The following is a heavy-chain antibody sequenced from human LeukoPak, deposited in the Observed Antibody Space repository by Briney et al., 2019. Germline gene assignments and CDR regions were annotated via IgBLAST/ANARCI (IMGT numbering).Heavy chain of an antibody. CDR1: GGTFSSYA. CDR3: ARELRAHDAFDI. J-gene: IGHJ3*02. CDR2: IIPIFGTA. V-gene: IGHV1-69*01. Sequence: SVKVSCKASGGTFSSYAISWVRQAPGQGLEWMGGIIPIFGTANYAQKFQGRVTITADESTSTAYMELSSLRSEDTAVYYCARELRAHDAFDIWGQGTMVTVSS.